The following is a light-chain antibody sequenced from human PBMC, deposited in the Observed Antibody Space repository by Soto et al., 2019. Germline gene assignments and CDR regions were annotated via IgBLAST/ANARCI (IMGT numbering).Light chain of an antibody. J-gene: IGLJ1*01. CDR3: QSYDSSLSGYV. V-gene: IGLV1-40*01. CDR2: GNS. CDR1: SSHIGAGYD. Sequence: SVLTQPPPRSGAPGQRVTISCTWSSSHIGAGYDVHWYQHLPGTAPKLLIYGNSNRPSGVPDRFSGSNSGTSASLAITGLQAEDEADYYCQSYDSSLSGYVFGTGTKVTVL.